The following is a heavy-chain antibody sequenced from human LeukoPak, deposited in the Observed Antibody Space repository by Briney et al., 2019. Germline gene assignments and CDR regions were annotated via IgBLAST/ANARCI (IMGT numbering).Heavy chain of an antibody. CDR1: GFTFSRYG. V-gene: IGHV3-33*01. Sequence: PGGSLRLSCAASGFTFSRYGMHWVRQAPGKGLEWVAVIWYDGTNNYYADSVKGRLTVSRDNSKNTLYLEMNSLRAEDTAVYYCARDVMSGGGYDPHYGMDVWGQGTTVTVSS. CDR2: IWYDGTNN. J-gene: IGHJ6*02. CDR3: ARDVMSGGGYDPHYGMDV. D-gene: IGHD5-12*01.